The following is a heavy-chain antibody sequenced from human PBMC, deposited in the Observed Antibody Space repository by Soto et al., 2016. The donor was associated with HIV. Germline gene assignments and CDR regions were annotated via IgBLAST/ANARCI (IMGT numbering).Heavy chain of an antibody. CDR1: GYTFSGYY. CDR3: ARVLITSFDL. D-gene: IGHD1-20*01. V-gene: IGHV1-2*02. J-gene: IGHJ2*01. CDR2: INPNSGGT. Sequence: QVQLVQSGAEVKKPGASVKVSCKASGYTFSGYYMHWVRQAPGQGLEWMGWINPNSGGTNYAQKFQGRVTITADESTSTAYMELTSLRSEDTAVYYCARVLITSFDLWGRGTLVTVSS.